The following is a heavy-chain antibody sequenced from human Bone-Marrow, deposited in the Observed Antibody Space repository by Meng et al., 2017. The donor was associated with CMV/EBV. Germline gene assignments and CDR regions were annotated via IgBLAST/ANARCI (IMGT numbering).Heavy chain of an antibody. V-gene: IGHV1-2*02. Sequence: ASVKVSCKASGYTSTGYDMHWVRQAPGQGLEWMGWINPNSGGTNYAQKFQGMVTMTRDTCISTAYMELSRLRSDDTAVYYCARDVYQLLIFDDWGQGTLVTVSS. D-gene: IGHD2-2*01. CDR2: INPNSGGT. CDR1: GYTSTGYD. CDR3: ARDVYQLLIFDD. J-gene: IGHJ4*02.